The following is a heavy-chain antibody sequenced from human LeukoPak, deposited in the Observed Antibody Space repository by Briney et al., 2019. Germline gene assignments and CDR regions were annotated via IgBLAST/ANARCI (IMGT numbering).Heavy chain of an antibody. CDR1: GGSISGYS. CDR3: ARRQIYFDY. J-gene: IGHJ4*02. CDR2: THYSGSS. V-gene: IGHV4-59*08. Sequence: PSETLSLTCTVSGGSISGYSWSWIRQPPGKGLEWIGYTHYSGSSNYNPSLKSRVTISVDTSKNQFSLKLSSVTAADTAVYYCARRQIYFDYWGQGTLVTVSS.